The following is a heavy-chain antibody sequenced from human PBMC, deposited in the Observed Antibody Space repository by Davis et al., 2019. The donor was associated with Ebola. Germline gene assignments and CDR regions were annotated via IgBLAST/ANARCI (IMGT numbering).Heavy chain of an antibody. CDR1: GGTFSSYA. D-gene: IGHD2-15*01. Sequence: SVKVSCKASGGTFSSYAISWVRQAPGQGLEWMGGIIPIFGTANYAQKFQGRVTITADESTSTAYMELSSLRSEDTAVYYCATQEGYCSGGSCYWYYYGMDVWGQGTTVTVSS. CDR3: ATQEGYCSGGSCYWYYYGMDV. CDR2: IIPIFGTA. V-gene: IGHV1-69*13. J-gene: IGHJ6*02.